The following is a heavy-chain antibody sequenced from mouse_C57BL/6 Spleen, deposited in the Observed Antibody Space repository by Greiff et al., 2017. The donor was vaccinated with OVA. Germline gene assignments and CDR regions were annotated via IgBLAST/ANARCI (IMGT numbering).Heavy chain of an antibody. J-gene: IGHJ1*03. CDR3: AREELTGTYFDV. Sequence: EVKLVEPGGDLVKPGGSLKLSCAASGFTFSSYGMSWVRQTPDKRLEWVATISSGGSYTYYPDSVKGRFTISRDKAKNTLYLQMSSLKSEDTAMYYCAREELTGTYFDVWGTGTTVTVSS. V-gene: IGHV5-6*01. CDR1: GFTFSSYG. CDR2: ISSGGSYT. D-gene: IGHD4-1*01.